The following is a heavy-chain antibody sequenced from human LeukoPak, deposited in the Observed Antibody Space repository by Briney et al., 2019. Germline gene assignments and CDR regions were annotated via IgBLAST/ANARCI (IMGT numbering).Heavy chain of an antibody. CDR1: GYTFSSYY. CDR2: INPTGDTI. CDR3: ARGNLNSNSFDY. V-gene: IGHV1-46*01. D-gene: IGHD4-11*01. Sequence: GASVKISCKAAGYTFSSYYMHWVRQAPGQGLEWMGIINPTGDTIINAHKFQGRVTLTRNTATSTVYMELSSLRSEDTAVYYCARGNLNSNSFDYWGQGTLVTVSS. J-gene: IGHJ4*02.